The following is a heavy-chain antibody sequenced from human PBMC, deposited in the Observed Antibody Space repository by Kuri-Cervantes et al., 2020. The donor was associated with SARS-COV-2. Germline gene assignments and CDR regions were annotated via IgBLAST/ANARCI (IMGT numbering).Heavy chain of an antibody. CDR1: GGSISSYY. CDR2: IYYSGRT. CDR3: AKPSGNYHDAFDI. Sequence: SETLSLTCTVSGGSISSYYWGWIRQPPGKGLEWIGNIYYSGRTYYSPSLKSRVTISVDTSKNQFSLKLSSVTAADTAVYYCAKPSGNYHDAFDIWGQGPMVTVSS. V-gene: IGHV4-39*01. J-gene: IGHJ3*02. D-gene: IGHD1-26*01.